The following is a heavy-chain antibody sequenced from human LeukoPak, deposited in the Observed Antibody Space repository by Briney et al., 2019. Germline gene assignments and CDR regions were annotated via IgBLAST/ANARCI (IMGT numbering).Heavy chain of an antibody. J-gene: IGHJ6*04. D-gene: IGHD3-22*01. CDR1: GGSISSYY. V-gene: IGHV4-4*07. CDR3: ARGIGYYDSSGYYSKPEDV. CDR2: IYTSGST. Sequence: KPSETLSLTCTVSGGSISSYYWSWIRQPAGKGLEWIGRIYTSGSTNYNPSLKSRVTISVGKSKNQFSLKLSSVTAADTAVYYCARGIGYYDSSGYYSKPEDVWGKGTTVTVSS.